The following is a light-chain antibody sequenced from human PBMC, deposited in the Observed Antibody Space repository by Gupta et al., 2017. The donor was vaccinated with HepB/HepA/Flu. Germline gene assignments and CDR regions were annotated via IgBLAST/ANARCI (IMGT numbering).Light chain of an antibody. Sequence: QSVLTQPPSVSAAPGQKVTLPCSGSSSNIGNNYVSWYQQLPGTAPKLLIYENNKRPSGIPDRFSGSKSGTSATLGITGLQTGDEADYYCGTWDSSLSAGVFGTGTKVTVL. CDR3: GTWDSSLSAGV. V-gene: IGLV1-51*02. J-gene: IGLJ1*01. CDR2: ENN. CDR1: SSNIGNNY.